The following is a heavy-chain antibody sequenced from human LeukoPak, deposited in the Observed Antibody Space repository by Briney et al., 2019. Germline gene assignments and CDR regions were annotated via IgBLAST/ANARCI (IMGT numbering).Heavy chain of an antibody. CDR2: IYHSGST. J-gene: IGHJ2*01. D-gene: IGHD6-6*01. CDR1: GYSISSGYY. CDR3: ARKSARPWYFDL. V-gene: IGHV4-38-2*01. Sequence: SSETLSLTCAVSGYSISSGYYWGWIRQPPGKGLEWIGSIYHSGSTYYNPSLKSRVTISVDTSKSQFSLKLSSVTAADTAVYYCARKSARPWYFDLWGRGTLVTVSS.